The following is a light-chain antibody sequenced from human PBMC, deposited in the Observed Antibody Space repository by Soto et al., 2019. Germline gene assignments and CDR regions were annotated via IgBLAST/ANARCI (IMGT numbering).Light chain of an antibody. CDR3: MQGPHWPPYT. CDR1: QSLVHSDGDTY. J-gene: IGKJ2*01. Sequence: DVVMTQSPLSLPVNLGEPAAISCRSTQSLVHSDGDTYLCWFHQRPGQSPRRLIFRVSKRDFGVPPRFIRSGSGTQFTLEISRVEAEDVGIYYSMQGPHWPPYTFDHGTRLAIK. V-gene: IGKV2-30*02. CDR2: RVS.